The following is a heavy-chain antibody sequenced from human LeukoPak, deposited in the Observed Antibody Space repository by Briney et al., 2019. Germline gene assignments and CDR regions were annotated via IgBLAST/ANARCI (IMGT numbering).Heavy chain of an antibody. Sequence: ASVKVSCKASGGTFSSYAISWLRQAPGQGLEWMGSIIPILDIANYAQKFQGRVTITADKSTSTAYMELSSLRSEDTAVYYCARDPWQQLVVGYYYYGMDVWGQGTTVTVSS. J-gene: IGHJ6*02. CDR3: ARDPWQQLVVGYYYYGMDV. CDR1: GGTFSSYA. CDR2: IIPILDIA. D-gene: IGHD6-13*01. V-gene: IGHV1-69*10.